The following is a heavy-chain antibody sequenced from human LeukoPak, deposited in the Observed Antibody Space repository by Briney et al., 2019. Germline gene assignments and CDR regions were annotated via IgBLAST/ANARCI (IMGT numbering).Heavy chain of an antibody. CDR3: ARGSSIFGVVIMKTDALDV. CDR1: GFTFSSFS. V-gene: IGHV3-48*01. Sequence: GGSLRLSCAASGFTFSSFSMNWVRQAPGKGPEWVSCISTSSSTIYYADSVKGRFTISRDNAKNSLYLQMSSLRAEDTAVYYCARGSSIFGVVIMKTDALDVWGQGTMVTVSS. D-gene: IGHD3-3*01. CDR2: ISTSSSTI. J-gene: IGHJ3*01.